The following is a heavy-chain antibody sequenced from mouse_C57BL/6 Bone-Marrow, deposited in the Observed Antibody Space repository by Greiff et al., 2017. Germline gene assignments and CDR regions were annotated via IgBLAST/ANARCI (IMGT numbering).Heavy chain of an antibody. V-gene: IGHV2-5*01. Sequence: VKLVESGPGLVQPSQSLSITCTVSGFSLTSYGVHWVRQSPGKGLEWLGVIWRGGSTDYNAAFMSRLSITKDNSKSQVFFKMNSLQADDTAIYYCAKKGYGSRWYFDVWGTGTTVTVSS. J-gene: IGHJ1*03. CDR3: AKKGYGSRWYFDV. CDR2: IWRGGST. CDR1: GFSLTSYG. D-gene: IGHD1-1*01.